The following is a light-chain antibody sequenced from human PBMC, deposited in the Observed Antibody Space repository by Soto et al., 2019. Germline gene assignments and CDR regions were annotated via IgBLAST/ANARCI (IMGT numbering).Light chain of an antibody. V-gene: IGKV3-15*01. Sequence: EIVMTQSPGTLSVSPGERATLSCRASQSVSSNLAWYQQKPGQAPRLLIYSASTRATGIPARFSGSGSGTEFSLTISSLQSEDFAVYYCQQYNYWPRTFGQGTKVDIK. CDR3: QQYNYWPRT. J-gene: IGKJ1*01. CDR1: QSVSSN. CDR2: SAS.